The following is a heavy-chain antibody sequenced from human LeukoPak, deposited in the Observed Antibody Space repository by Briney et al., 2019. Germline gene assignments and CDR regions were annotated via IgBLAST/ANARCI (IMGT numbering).Heavy chain of an antibody. Sequence: SETLSLTCSVSSAFINSSPYFWAWIRQSSGKGLEWIATISYSGTTYYNPSLKSRVTISVDTSKNHFSLRLSSVTAADTAVYYCARVPTVTFFDHWGQGTLVTVSS. CDR1: SAFINSSPYF. D-gene: IGHD4-17*01. J-gene: IGHJ4*02. CDR3: ARVPTVTFFDH. V-gene: IGHV4-39*02. CDR2: ISYSGTT.